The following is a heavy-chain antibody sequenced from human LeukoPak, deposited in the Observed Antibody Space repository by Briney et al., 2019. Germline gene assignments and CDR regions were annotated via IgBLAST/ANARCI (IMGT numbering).Heavy chain of an antibody. D-gene: IGHD1-1*01. CDR2: IYSTGST. V-gene: IGHV4-39*07. CDR3: ASARRELDY. CDR1: GVSISNSYYY. Sequence: SETLSLTCSVSGVSISNSYYYWGWIRQPPGKGLEWIGSIYSTGSTYQNPSLKSRLTISVDTSKNQFSLKLSSVTAADTAVYYCASARRELDYWGQGTLVTVSS. J-gene: IGHJ4*02.